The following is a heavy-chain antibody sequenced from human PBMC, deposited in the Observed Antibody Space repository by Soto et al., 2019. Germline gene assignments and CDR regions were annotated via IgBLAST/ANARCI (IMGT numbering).Heavy chain of an antibody. Sequence: SETLSLTCTVSGGSISSSSYYWGWIRQPPGGGLEWIGNVYHTGDTNLNPSLQSRVTISVDKSNNQFSLRLNSLTAADTAVYFCAREIVTAGGNNYFDPWGPGTLVTVSS. CDR1: GGSISSSSYY. CDR2: VYHTGDT. CDR3: AREIVTAGGNNYFDP. V-gene: IGHV4-39*07. J-gene: IGHJ5*02. D-gene: IGHD2-21*02.